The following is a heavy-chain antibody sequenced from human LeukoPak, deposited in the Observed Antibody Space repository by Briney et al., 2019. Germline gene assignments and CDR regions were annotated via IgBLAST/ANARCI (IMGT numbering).Heavy chain of an antibody. D-gene: IGHD3-16*01. Sequence: GGSLRLPCGASGFTFSSCAMHWVRQAPGKGLEWVAVIGDTGRAKYYADSVEGRFTASRDNFKNTLYLEMNSLRYDDTALYYCAREAAWGNWYFDLWGRGTLVTVSS. CDR1: GFTFSSCA. CDR3: AREAAWGNWYFDL. CDR2: IGDTGRAK. V-gene: IGHV3-30-3*01. J-gene: IGHJ2*01.